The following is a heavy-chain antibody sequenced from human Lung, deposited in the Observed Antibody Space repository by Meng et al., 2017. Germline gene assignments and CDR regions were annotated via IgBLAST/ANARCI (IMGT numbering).Heavy chain of an antibody. CDR1: GFIFDDYG. Sequence: VGSGGGVWRAGGSLKLSCAASGFIFDDYGMRWVRQAPGKGLEWVAGINWNGGNVDYAVSVKGRFTISRDNAKNSLHLQMNSLRAEDTALYYCTRGPSLAMSAVPDYWGQGTLVTVSS. CDR2: INWNGGNV. V-gene: IGHV3-20*04. J-gene: IGHJ4*02. CDR3: TRGPSLAMSAVPDY. D-gene: IGHD5/OR15-5a*01.